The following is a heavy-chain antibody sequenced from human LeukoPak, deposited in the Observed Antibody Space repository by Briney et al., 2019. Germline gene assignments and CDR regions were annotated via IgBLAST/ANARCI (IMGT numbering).Heavy chain of an antibody. CDR3: AKDRRNYFDY. CDR1: GFTFSSSG. V-gene: IGHV3-30*02. Sequence: GGSLRLSCAASGFTFSSSGMHWVRQAPGKGLEWLTFIHYDGSNKYNADSVKGRLTVSRDNSKNTLYLQMNSLRAEDTAIYYCAKDRRNYFDYWGQGTLVTVSS. CDR2: IHYDGSNK. J-gene: IGHJ4*02.